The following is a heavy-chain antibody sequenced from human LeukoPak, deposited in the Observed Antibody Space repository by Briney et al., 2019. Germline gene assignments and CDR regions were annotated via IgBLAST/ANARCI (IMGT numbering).Heavy chain of an antibody. CDR3: ARGGPYYYGSGTAHYFDY. D-gene: IGHD3-10*01. CDR2: IGTAGDT. Sequence: GGSLRLSCAASGFTFSSYDMHWVRQATGKGLEWVSAIGTAGDTYYPGSVKGRFTISRENAKNSLYLQMNSLRAGDTAVYYCARGGPYYYGSGTAHYFDYWGQGTLVTVSS. V-gene: IGHV3-13*01. CDR1: GFTFSSYD. J-gene: IGHJ4*02.